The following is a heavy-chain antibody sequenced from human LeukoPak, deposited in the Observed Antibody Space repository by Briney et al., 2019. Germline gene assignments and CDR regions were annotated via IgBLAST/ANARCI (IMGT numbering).Heavy chain of an antibody. CDR1: GGSVTSVNW. V-gene: IGHV4-4*02. Sequence: SETLSLTCAVSGGSVTSVNWWTWVRQPPGKGLEWIGEISHSGTTNYNPSLKSRVTISVDTSKNQFSLKLSSVTAADTAVYYCARDARRNYYDGSGYLDYWGQGTLVTVSS. CDR2: ISHSGTT. CDR3: ARDARRNYYDGSGYLDY. J-gene: IGHJ4*02. D-gene: IGHD3-22*01.